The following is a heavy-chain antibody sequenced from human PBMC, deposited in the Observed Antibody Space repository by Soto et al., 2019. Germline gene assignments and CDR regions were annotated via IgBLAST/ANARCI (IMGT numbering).Heavy chain of an antibody. CDR2: SCRSGRT. Sequence: SETLSLGCTVSRRSISGDNSASWYRRPPGKGVELIRESCRSGRTNCKPSLKSRVTISVDKSKNQFSLKLSSVTGADRAVYYCARPRSDSSGYYQPTNAFDIWGQGTMVT. D-gene: IGHD3-22*01. CDR1: RRSISGDNS. CDR3: ARPRSDSSGYYQPTNAFDI. J-gene: IGHJ3*02. V-gene: IGHV4-4*02.